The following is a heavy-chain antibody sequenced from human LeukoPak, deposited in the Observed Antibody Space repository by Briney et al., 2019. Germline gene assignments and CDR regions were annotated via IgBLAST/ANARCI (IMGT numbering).Heavy chain of an antibody. CDR3: ARGWFGQLLQDY. J-gene: IGHJ4*02. Sequence: ASVKVSCKASGYTFTSYGISWVRQAPGQGLEWMGWMNPNSGNTGYAQQFQGRVTMTRTTSTSTAYMELSSLRSDDTAVYYCARGWFGQLLQDYWGQGTLVTVSS. D-gene: IGHD3-10*01. CDR1: GYTFTSYG. CDR2: MNPNSGNT. V-gene: IGHV1-8*02.